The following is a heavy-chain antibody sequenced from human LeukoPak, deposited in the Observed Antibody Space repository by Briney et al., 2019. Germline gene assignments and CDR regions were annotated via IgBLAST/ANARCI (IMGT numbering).Heavy chain of an antibody. D-gene: IGHD5-18*01. J-gene: IGHJ6*03. CDR2: IKQDGSEK. V-gene: IGHV3-7*01. CDR1: GFTFSSYW. Sequence: QPGGSLRLSCAASGFTFSSYWMSWVRQAPGKGLEWVANIKQDGSEKHYVDSVKGRFTISRDNAKNSLYLQMNSLRAEDTAVYYCARSSLFSDRESGYTYGYNYYYCYYMDVWGKGTTVTVSS. CDR3: ARSSLFSDRESGYTYGYNYYYCYYMDV.